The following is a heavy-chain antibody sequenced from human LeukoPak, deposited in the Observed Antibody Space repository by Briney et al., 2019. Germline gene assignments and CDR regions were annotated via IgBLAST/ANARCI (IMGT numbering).Heavy chain of an antibody. V-gene: IGHV3-48*01. J-gene: IGHJ6*02. CDR1: GFTFSSYS. CDR3: AREAGGMDV. Sequence: GGSLRLSCAASGFTFSSYSMNWVRQAPGKGLEWLSYISASGAIIYYIDSVKGRFTVSRDNAKNSLNLQMNSLRAEDTAVYYCAREAGGMDVWGQGTTVTVSS. CDR2: ISASGAII.